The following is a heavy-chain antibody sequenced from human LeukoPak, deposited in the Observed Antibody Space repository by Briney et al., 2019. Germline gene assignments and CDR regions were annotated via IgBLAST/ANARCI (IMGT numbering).Heavy chain of an antibody. V-gene: IGHV3-48*01. D-gene: IGHD3-10*01. Sequence: PGGSLRLSCAASGFTFSTYWMSWVRQAPGKGLEWVSYISSSGSTIYYADSVKGRFTISRDNSKNTLYLQMNSLKTEDTAVYYCTTNLYGSGSQIDYWGQGTLVTVSS. CDR3: TTNLYGSGSQIDY. J-gene: IGHJ4*02. CDR1: GFTFSTYW. CDR2: ISSSGSTI.